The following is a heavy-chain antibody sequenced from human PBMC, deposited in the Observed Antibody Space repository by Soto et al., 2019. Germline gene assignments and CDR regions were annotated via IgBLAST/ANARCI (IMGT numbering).Heavy chain of an antibody. CDR3: ARFSLGIEYCGGDCSSVSRYGMDV. V-gene: IGHV1-2*04. J-gene: IGHJ6*02. D-gene: IGHD2-21*02. CDR2: INPNSGGT. CDR1: GYTFTDYY. Sequence: GASVKVSCKASGYTFTDYYMHWVRQAPGRGLEWMGWINPNSGGTNYVQKFQGWVTMTRDTSISTAYMELSRLRSDDTAVYYCARFSLGIEYCGGDCSSVSRYGMDVWGQGTTVTVSS.